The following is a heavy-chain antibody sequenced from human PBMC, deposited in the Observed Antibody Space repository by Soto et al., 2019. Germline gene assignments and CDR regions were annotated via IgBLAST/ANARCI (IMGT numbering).Heavy chain of an antibody. CDR2: INPNGGST. Sequence: QVQLMQSGAEVKKPGASVRVSCKASGYTFTNYYVHWVRQAPGQGLEWMGFINPNGGSTTYAQKFHARFTVTTDTPTRTVYMPLSNLRSDDTAVSYYARSASYDYWGQGTLVIVSS. CDR1: GYTFTNYY. CDR3: ARSASYDY. V-gene: IGHV1-46*01. J-gene: IGHJ4*02.